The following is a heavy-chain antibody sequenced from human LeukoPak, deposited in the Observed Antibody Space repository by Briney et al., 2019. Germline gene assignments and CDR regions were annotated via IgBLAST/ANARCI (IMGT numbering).Heavy chain of an antibody. D-gene: IGHD1-26*01. Sequence: HGESLNISCKASGYNFATAWIAWVRQMPGKGLEWMGIVYPGDSDTKYNPSFQGHVTISADKSITTAYLQWASLKASDTAIYYCARHGRWELDYWGQGTLVSVSS. V-gene: IGHV5-51*01. CDR1: GYNFATAW. CDR2: VYPGDSDT. J-gene: IGHJ4*02. CDR3: ARHGRWELDY.